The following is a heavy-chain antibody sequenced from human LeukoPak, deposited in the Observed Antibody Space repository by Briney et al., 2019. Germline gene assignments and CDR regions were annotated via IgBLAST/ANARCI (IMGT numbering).Heavy chain of an antibody. D-gene: IGHD3-10*01. CDR3: ARLGDNYDYYYYYVDV. CDR1: GFTFSSYG. Sequence: GGSLRLSCAASGFTFSSYGMHWARQAPGKGLEWVAFIRYDGSNKYYADSVKGRFTISRDNSKNTLYLHLNSLTVEDTAVYYCARLGDNYDYYYYYVDVWGKGTTVTVSS. CDR2: IRYDGSNK. V-gene: IGHV3-30*02. J-gene: IGHJ6*03.